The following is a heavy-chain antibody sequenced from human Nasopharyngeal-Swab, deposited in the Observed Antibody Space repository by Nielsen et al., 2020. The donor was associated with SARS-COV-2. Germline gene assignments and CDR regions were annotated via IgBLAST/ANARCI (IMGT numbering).Heavy chain of an antibody. Sequence: GASLKISCKGSGYSFTSYWISWVRQMPGKGLEWMGRIDPSDSYTNYSPSFQGHVTISADKSISTAYLQWSSLKASDTAMCYCARHDYSNYNWFDPWGQGTLVTVSS. D-gene: IGHD4-11*01. CDR3: ARHDYSNYNWFDP. V-gene: IGHV5-10-1*01. J-gene: IGHJ5*02. CDR2: IDPSDSYT. CDR1: GYSFTSYW.